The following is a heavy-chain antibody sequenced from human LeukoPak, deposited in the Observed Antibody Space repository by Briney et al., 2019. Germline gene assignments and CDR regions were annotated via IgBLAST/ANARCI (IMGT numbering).Heavy chain of an antibody. CDR2: IYYSGTT. Sequence: SETLSLTCTVSGDSISSYYCSWIRQPPGKGLEWIGYIYYSGTTNYNPSFKGRVTIAVDTSKNQFSLKLSSVTAADTAVYYCARHSSLAHFDHWGQGSLVTVSS. J-gene: IGHJ4*02. V-gene: IGHV4-59*01. CDR1: GDSISSYY. CDR3: ARHSSLAHFDH.